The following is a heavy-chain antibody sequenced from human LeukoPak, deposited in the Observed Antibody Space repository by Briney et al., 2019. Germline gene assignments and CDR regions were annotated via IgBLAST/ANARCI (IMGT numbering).Heavy chain of an antibody. CDR1: GFTFSNYG. Sequence: GRSLRLSCAASGFTFSNYGIHWVRQAPGKGLEWVTVVSNSGTTTYYADSVKGRFTISRDNSKNTLYLQMNSLTSEDTAIYYCAREGLGPTFSAWFDPWGQGTLVTVSS. CDR3: AREGLGPTFSAWFDP. D-gene: IGHD1-26*01. J-gene: IGHJ5*02. V-gene: IGHV3-30*03. CDR2: VSNSGTTT.